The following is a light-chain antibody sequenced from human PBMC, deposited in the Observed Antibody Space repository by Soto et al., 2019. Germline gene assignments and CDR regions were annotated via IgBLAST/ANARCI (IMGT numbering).Light chain of an antibody. CDR1: SSDVGDYNH. J-gene: IGLJ1*01. CDR3: SSYAGSSSNSYV. Sequence: QSALTQTPSASGSPGQSVTISCTGTSSDVGDYNHVSWYQQHPGKATQLMIYEVSKRPSGVPDRFSGSKSGNTASLTVSGLQAEDEADYYCSSYAGSSSNSYVFGTGTQLTVL. V-gene: IGLV2-8*01. CDR2: EVS.